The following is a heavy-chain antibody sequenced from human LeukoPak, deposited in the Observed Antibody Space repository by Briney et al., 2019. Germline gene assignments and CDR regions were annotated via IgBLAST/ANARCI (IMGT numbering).Heavy chain of an antibody. CDR2: IYYSGST. Sequence: SETLSLTCTVSGGSISSYYWSWIRQPPGKGLEWIGYIYYSGSTNYNPSLKSRVTISVDTSKNQFSLKLSSVTAADTAVYYCARVDSSASFDPWGQGTLVTVSS. CDR3: ARVDSSASFDP. J-gene: IGHJ5*02. CDR1: GGSISSYY. D-gene: IGHD6-19*01. V-gene: IGHV4-59*01.